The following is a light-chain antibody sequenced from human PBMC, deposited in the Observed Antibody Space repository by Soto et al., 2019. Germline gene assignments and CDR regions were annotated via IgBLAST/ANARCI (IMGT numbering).Light chain of an antibody. V-gene: IGKV1-5*03. CDR3: QQYNSYFFT. J-gene: IGKJ3*01. CDR2: GAS. CDR1: QSINGW. Sequence: DIQMTQSPSTLSASVGDRVNITCRASQSINGWLAWYQQKPGKAPNLLISGASDLQSGVPSRFSGSGSGTEFTLPISSLQTDDFAPYYCQQYNSYFFTFGPGTKVDV.